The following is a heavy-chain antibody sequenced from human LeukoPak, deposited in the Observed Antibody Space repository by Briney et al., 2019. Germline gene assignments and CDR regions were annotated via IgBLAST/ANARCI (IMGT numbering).Heavy chain of an antibody. V-gene: IGHV4-34*01. J-gene: IGHJ4*02. D-gene: IGHD3-22*01. Sequence: SETLSLTCAVYGGSFSGYYWSWIRQPPGKGLEWIGEINHSGSTNYNPSLKSRVTISVDTSKNQFSLKLSSVTAAGTAVYYCARGRRYYYDSSGYPIDYWGQGTLVTVSS. CDR2: INHSGST. CDR1: GGSFSGYY. CDR3: ARGRRYYYDSSGYPIDY.